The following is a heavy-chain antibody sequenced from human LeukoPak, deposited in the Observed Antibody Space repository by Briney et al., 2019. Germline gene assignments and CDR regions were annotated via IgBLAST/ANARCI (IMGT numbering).Heavy chain of an antibody. CDR3: AKRYSGSSGLYNFDY. CDR1: GFTFSSYA. V-gene: IGHV3-23*01. Sequence: GGSLRLSCAASGFTFSSYAMTWVRQPPGKGLERVSSITGSTGNTYYADSVKGRFTISRDNSKNTLYLQMNSLRAEDTAVYYCAKRYSGSSGLYNFDYWGQGTLVTVSS. CDR2: ITGSTGNT. J-gene: IGHJ4*02. D-gene: IGHD1-26*01.